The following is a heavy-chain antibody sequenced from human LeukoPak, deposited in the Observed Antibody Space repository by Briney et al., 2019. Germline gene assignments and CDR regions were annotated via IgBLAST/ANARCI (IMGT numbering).Heavy chain of an antibody. Sequence: GGSLRLSCAASGFTFSSYGMHWVREAPGKGLEWVAVISYDGSNKYYADSVKGRFTISRDNSKNTLYLQMSSLRAEDTAVYYCAGGNWDYWGQGTLVTVSS. V-gene: IGHV3-30*03. D-gene: IGHD4-23*01. J-gene: IGHJ4*02. CDR3: AGGNWDY. CDR1: GFTFSSYG. CDR2: ISYDGSNK.